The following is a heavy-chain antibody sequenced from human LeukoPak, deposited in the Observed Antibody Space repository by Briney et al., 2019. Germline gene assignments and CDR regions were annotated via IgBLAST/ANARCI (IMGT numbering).Heavy chain of an antibody. CDR2: INPGGSST. J-gene: IGHJ4*02. D-gene: IGHD1-14*01. CDR3: ARSNQADDY. CDR1: GFTFSSYW. Sequence: GGSLRLSCAASGFTFSSYWVHWVRPVPGKGLVWVSRINPGGSSTAYADSVKGRFTISRDNAKNTLYLQMDSLRAEDTAIYYCARSNQADDYWGQGTLVTVSS. V-gene: IGHV3-74*01.